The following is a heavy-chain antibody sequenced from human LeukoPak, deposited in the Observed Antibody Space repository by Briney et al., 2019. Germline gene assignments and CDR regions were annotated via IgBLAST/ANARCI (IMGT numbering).Heavy chain of an antibody. CDR1: GGSISSYY. J-gene: IGHJ4*02. V-gene: IGHV4-59*01. CDR2: IYYSGST. Sequence: SETLSLTCTVSGGSISSYYWSWIRQPPGKGLEWIGYIYYSGSTNYNPSLKSRVTISVDTSKNQFSLKLSSVTAADTAVYYCARGGPFMMGDVWGQGTLVTVPS. D-gene: IGHD3-16*01. CDR3: ARGGPFMMGDV.